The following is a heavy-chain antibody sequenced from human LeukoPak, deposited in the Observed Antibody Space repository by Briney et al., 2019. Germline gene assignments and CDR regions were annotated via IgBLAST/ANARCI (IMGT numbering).Heavy chain of an antibody. Sequence: SETLSLTCTVSGGPISGSSYYWAWVRQPPGKGLEWVGSGFYSGSAYSNPSLKSRVTISVDTSRNQFSLNLSSVTAADTAVYYCARLRGAMTPVTSDFDYWGQGTLVTVSS. CDR3: ARLRGAMTPVTSDFDY. D-gene: IGHD4-17*01. CDR1: GGPISGSSYY. CDR2: GFYSGSA. J-gene: IGHJ4*02. V-gene: IGHV4-39*01.